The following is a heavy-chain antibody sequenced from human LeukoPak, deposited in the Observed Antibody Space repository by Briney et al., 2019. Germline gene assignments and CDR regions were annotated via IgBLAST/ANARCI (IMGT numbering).Heavy chain of an antibody. CDR1: GYTFTSYY. CDR3: ATVGYGNWFDP. CDR2: FDPEDGET. Sequence: ASVKVSCKASGYTFTSYYMHWVRQAPGKGLEWMGGFDPEDGETIYAQKFQGRVTMTEDTSTDTAYMELSSLRSEDTAVYYCATVGYGNWFDPWGQGTLVTVSS. J-gene: IGHJ5*02. V-gene: IGHV1-24*01. D-gene: IGHD5-18*01.